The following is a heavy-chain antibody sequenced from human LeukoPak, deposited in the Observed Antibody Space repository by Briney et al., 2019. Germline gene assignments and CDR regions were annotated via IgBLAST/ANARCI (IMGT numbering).Heavy chain of an antibody. J-gene: IGHJ4*02. V-gene: IGHV4-4*07. CDR2: IYTSGST. Sequence: KPSETLSLTCTVSGGSISSYYWSWIRQPAGKGLEWIGRIYTSGSTNYNPSLKSRVTISVDMSKNQFSLKLSSVTAADTAVYYCARSPIPHTVVTTGPFDYWGQGTLVTVSS. CDR3: ARSPIPHTVVTTGPFDY. D-gene: IGHD4-23*01. CDR1: GGSISSYY.